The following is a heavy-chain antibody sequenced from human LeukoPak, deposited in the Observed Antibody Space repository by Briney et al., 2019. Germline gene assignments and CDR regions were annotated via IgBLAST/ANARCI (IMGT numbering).Heavy chain of an antibody. CDR1: GGSISSGDYY. Sequence: SETLSLTCTVSGGSISSGDYYWSWIRQPPGKGLEWIGYIHHSGSTYYYNPSLKSRVTMSVDTSKNQFSLKLSSVGAADTAVYYCVRERTKTNPFFDSWGQGTLVTVSS. CDR2: IHHSGSTY. J-gene: IGHJ4*02. D-gene: IGHD2-2*01. CDR3: VRERTKTNPFFDS. V-gene: IGHV4-30-4*01.